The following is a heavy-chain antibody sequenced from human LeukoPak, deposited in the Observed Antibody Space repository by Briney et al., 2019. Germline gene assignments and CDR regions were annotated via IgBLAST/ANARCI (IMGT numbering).Heavy chain of an antibody. D-gene: IGHD3-10*01. CDR1: GYTLTELS. Sequence: ASVKVSCKVSGYTLTELSMHWVRQAPGKGLEWMGGFDPEDGETIYAQKFQGRVTMTEDTSTDTAYMELSSLRSEDTAVYYCATAGYGWGIYPLDYWGRGPLVPVSS. CDR3: ATAGYGWGIYPLDY. CDR2: FDPEDGET. J-gene: IGHJ4*02. V-gene: IGHV1-24*01.